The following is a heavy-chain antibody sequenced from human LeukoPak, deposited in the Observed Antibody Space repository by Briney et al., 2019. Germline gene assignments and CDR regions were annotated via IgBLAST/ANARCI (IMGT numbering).Heavy chain of an antibody. V-gene: IGHV3-9*01. D-gene: IGHD6-6*01. CDR2: ISWNSGSI. CDR3: AKAYSSSSLYRNWFDP. J-gene: IGHJ5*02. CDR1: GFTFDDYA. Sequence: GRSLRLSCAASGFTFDDYAMHWVRQAPGKGLEWVSGISWNSGSIGHADSVKGRFTISRDNAKNSLYLQMNSLRAEDTALYYCAKAYSSSSLYRNWFDPWGQGTLVTVPS.